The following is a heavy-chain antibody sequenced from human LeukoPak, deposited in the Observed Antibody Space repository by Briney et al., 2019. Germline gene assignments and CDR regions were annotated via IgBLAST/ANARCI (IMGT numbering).Heavy chain of an antibody. D-gene: IGHD1-26*01. CDR2: IYYSGST. V-gene: IGHV4-39*01. Sequence: PSENLSLTCTVSGGSISSSSYYWGWIRQPPGKGLEWIGSIYYSGSTYYNPSLKSRVTISVDTSKNQFSLKLSSVTAADTAVYYCARIVGATWGYYYYYMDVWGKGTTVTISS. CDR3: ARIVGATWGYYYYYMDV. J-gene: IGHJ6*03. CDR1: GGSISSSSYY.